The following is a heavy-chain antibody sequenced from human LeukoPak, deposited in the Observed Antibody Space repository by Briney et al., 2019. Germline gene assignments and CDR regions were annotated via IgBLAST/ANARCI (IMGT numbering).Heavy chain of an antibody. CDR3: ARRYYDSSGYYYVLDV. J-gene: IGHJ6*02. CDR2: IYYSGST. V-gene: IGHV4-61*08. CDR1: GGSISSGDYY. D-gene: IGHD3-22*01. Sequence: SETLSLTCTVSGGSISSGDYYWSWIRQPPGKGLEWTGYIYYSGSTNYNPSLKSRVTISVDTSKNQFSLKLSSVTAADTAVYYCARRYYDSSGYYYVLDVWGQGTTVTVSS.